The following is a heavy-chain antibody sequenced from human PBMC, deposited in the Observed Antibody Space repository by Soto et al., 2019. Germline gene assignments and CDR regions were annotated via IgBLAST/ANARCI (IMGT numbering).Heavy chain of an antibody. J-gene: IGHJ6*02. CDR2: ISSSSSYI. V-gene: IGHV3-21*01. Sequence: GGSLRLSCAASGFTFSSYSMNWVRQAPGKGLERVSSISSSSSYIYYADSVKGRFTISRDNAKNSLYLQMNSLRAEDTAVYYCAREGLFSFGEDIVVVVAGPLYGMDVWGQGTTVTVSS. D-gene: IGHD2-15*01. CDR3: AREGLFSFGEDIVVVVAGPLYGMDV. CDR1: GFTFSSYS.